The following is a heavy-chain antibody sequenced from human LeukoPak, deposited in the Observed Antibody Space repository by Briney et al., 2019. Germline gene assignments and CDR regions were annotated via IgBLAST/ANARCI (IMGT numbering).Heavy chain of an antibody. D-gene: IGHD6-13*01. CDR2: IYYSGST. Sequence: SETLSLTCTVSGGSISSYYWSWIRQPPGKGLEWIGYIYYSGSTNYNPSLKSRVTISVDTSKNQFSLKLSSVTAADTAVYYCARHEVYSSSQSFGYWGQGTLVTVSS. V-gene: IGHV4-59*08. CDR1: GGSISSYY. CDR3: ARHEVYSSSQSFGY. J-gene: IGHJ4*02.